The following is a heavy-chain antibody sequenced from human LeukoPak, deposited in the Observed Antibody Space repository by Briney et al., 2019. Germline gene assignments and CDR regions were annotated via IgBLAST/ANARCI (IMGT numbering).Heavy chain of an antibody. J-gene: IGHJ4*02. Sequence: PGRSLILSCAASGFTFSSYGMHWVRQAPGKGLEWVAVIWSDGSSKHYADSVKGRFTISRDNSKNTLYLQMSSLRAEDTALYYCARSFYDILIGYYQYFDYWGQGTLVTVSS. CDR1: GFTFSSYG. CDR3: ARSFYDILIGYYQYFDY. V-gene: IGHV3-33*01. CDR2: IWSDGSSK. D-gene: IGHD3-9*01.